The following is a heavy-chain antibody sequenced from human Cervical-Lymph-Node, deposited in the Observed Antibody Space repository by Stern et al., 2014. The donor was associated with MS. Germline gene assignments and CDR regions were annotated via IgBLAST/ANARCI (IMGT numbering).Heavy chain of an antibody. D-gene: IGHD6-19*01. V-gene: IGHV1-46*01. Sequence: VQLVESGAEVKKPGASVQLSCKASGYTLTTYHMHWVRQAPGQGLEWMGVINPSGGATTYAQRFQGRVTMTRDKSTNTIYMELSSLRSEDSAMYYCARALSSGLWYFDCWGQGTLVTVSS. CDR3: ARALSSGLWYFDC. CDR2: INPSGGAT. J-gene: IGHJ4*02. CDR1: GYTLTTYH.